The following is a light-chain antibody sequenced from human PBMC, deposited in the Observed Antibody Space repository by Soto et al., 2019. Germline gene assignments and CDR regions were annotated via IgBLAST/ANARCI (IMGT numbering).Light chain of an antibody. CDR3: PQHDKYPYT. CDR1: QDITNY. J-gene: IGKJ2*01. CDR2: AAS. V-gene: IGKV1-17*03. Sequence: DIQMTQSPSAMSASLGDEVTITCRASQDITNYLVWFQQKPGKVPKRLIYAASDLQSGVPARFSGSGSGTEFTLTISSLQPEDFATYYCPQHDKYPYTFGQGTKLEIK.